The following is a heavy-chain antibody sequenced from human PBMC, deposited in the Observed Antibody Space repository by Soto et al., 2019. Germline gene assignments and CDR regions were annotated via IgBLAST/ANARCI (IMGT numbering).Heavy chain of an antibody. D-gene: IGHD4-17*01. CDR2: IIPICGTA. V-gene: IGHV1-69*13. CDR1: GGTFSSYA. J-gene: IGHJ5*02. Sequence: GASVKVSCKASGGTFSSYAISWVRQAPGQGLEWMGWIIPICGTANYAQKFQGRVTITADESTSTAYMELSSLRSEDTAVYYCARGIKYGDYLRWFDPWGRGTLVTVSS. CDR3: ARGIKYGDYLRWFDP.